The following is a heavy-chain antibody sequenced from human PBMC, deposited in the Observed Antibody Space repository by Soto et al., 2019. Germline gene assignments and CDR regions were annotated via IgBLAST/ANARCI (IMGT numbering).Heavy chain of an antibody. CDR3: ARGGAGDTYYYDSSGYESLDY. Sequence: QVQLVQSGAEVKKPGSSVKVSCKASGGTFSSYAISWVRQAPGQGLEWMGGIIPIFGTANYAQKFQGRVTITADKSTSTAYMELSSLRSEDTAVYYCARGGAGDTYYYDSSGYESLDYWGQGTLVTVSS. V-gene: IGHV1-69*06. D-gene: IGHD3-22*01. CDR2: IIPIFGTA. CDR1: GGTFSSYA. J-gene: IGHJ4*02.